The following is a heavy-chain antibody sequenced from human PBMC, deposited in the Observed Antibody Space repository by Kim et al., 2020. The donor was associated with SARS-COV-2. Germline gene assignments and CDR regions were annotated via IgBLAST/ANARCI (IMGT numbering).Heavy chain of an antibody. J-gene: IGHJ4*02. CDR3: ARDSLRDGYNLYSFDY. Sequence: VKGRFTISSDNSKNTLYLQMNSLRAEDTAVYYCARDSLRDGYNLYSFDYWGQGTLVTVSS. D-gene: IGHD5-12*01. V-gene: IGHV3-30*01.